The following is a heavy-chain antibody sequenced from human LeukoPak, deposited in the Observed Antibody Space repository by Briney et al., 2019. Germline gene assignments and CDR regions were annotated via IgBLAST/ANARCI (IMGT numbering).Heavy chain of an antibody. V-gene: IGHV3-23*01. Sequence: GGSLRLSCAASGFTFTSYAMGWGREAPGKGLEWVSSVSGSGDGTYYADSVKGRFTISRDNSKKTLDLHMDSLRAEDTAVYYCAKERLGGNYGDYAVDYWGQGTMVTVSS. J-gene: IGHJ4*02. D-gene: IGHD4-17*01. CDR2: VSGSGDGT. CDR1: GFTFTSYA. CDR3: AKERLGGNYGDYAVDY.